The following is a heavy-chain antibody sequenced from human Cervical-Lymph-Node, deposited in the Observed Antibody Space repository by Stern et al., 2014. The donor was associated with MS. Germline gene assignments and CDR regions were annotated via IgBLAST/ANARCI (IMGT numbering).Heavy chain of an antibody. CDR3: AKGLPSF. Sequence: QVQMVESGGDLVKPGGSLRLSCAASGFNFSAYYMNLICPAPRKALEWLSYLNRNGTGIYYADSVKSRFIIARDNAKQSLYLQMNRLRAEDTAFYYCAKGLPSFWAQGSLVTVTP. CDR1: GFNFSAYY. D-gene: IGHD1-26*01. V-gene: IGHV3-11*01. CDR2: LNRNGTGI. J-gene: IGHJ4*02.